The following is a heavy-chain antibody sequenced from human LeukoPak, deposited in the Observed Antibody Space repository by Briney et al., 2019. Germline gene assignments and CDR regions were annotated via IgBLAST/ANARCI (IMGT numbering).Heavy chain of an antibody. CDR2: INHSGST. Sequence: NPSETLSLTCAVYGGSFSGYYWSWIRQPPGKGLEWIGEINHSGSTNYNPSLKSRVTISVNTSKNQFSLKLSSVTAADTAVYYCARGEKTYYYGSGKLDYWGQGTLVTVSS. D-gene: IGHD3-10*01. CDR1: GGSFSGYY. V-gene: IGHV4-34*01. CDR3: ARGEKTYYYGSGKLDY. J-gene: IGHJ4*02.